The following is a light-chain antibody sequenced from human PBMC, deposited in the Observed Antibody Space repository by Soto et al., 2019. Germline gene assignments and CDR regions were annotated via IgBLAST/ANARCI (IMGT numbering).Light chain of an antibody. CDR1: ENVDIN. CDR3: QQCHKWPRIT. V-gene: IGKV3-15*01. Sequence: EIVMTQSPATLSVSPGEGATLSCRASENVDINLAWYQHKPGQAPRLLIYGASTRAAGVPARFSGSGSGTEFTLTISSLESEDVAVYYCQQCHKWPRITFGPGTRLE. J-gene: IGKJ5*01. CDR2: GAS.